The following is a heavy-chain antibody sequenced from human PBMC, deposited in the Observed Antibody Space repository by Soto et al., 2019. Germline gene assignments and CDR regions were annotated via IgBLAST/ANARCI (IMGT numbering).Heavy chain of an antibody. D-gene: IGHD2-21*01. V-gene: IGHV3-23*01. CDR2: VGASGGDT. CDR1: GFTFSTYA. Sequence: EVQLLQSGGGLVQPGGSLRLSCAASGFTFSTYAMTWVRQAPGKGLEWVSVVGASGGDTYYSDSVKGRFTISRDNSKNTLYLQMNNLRAEDTAVYYCTRPPTYSCVRDAFDVWGQGTMVTVSS. CDR3: TRPPTYSCVRDAFDV. J-gene: IGHJ3*01.